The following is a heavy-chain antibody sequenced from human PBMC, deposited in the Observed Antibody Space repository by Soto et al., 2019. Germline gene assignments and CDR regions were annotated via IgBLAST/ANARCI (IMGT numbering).Heavy chain of an antibody. CDR1: GGGFNSCA. V-gene: IGHV1-69*13. CDR2: IIPIFGTA. J-gene: IGHJ6*02. Sequence: GASVEVCCAACGGGFNSCASRWVRQAHGQGLEWMGGIIPIFGTANYAQKFQGRVTITADESTSTAYMELSSLRSEDTAVYYCARDPYLSITLFGVVINYYYYVLEVWVQGTTVTGSS. CDR3: ARDPYLSITLFGVVINYYYYVLEV. D-gene: IGHD3-3*01.